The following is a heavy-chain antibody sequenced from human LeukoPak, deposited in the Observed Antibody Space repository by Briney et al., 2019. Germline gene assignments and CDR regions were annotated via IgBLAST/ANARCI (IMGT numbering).Heavy chain of an antibody. D-gene: IGHD3-3*01. Sequence: GGSLRLSCAASGFTFSTYSMIWVRQAPGKGLEWVSSISSSSSYIYYAGSVKGRFTISRDNAKNSLYLQMNSLRAEDTAVYYCARDFWSGYSRFDPWGQGTLVTVSS. V-gene: IGHV3-21*01. CDR3: ARDFWSGYSRFDP. CDR1: GFTFSTYS. J-gene: IGHJ5*02. CDR2: ISSSSSYI.